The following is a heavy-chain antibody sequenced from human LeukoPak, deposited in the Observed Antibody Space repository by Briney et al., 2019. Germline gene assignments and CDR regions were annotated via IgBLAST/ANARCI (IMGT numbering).Heavy chain of an antibody. D-gene: IGHD6-13*01. Sequence: PGRSLRLSCAASGFTFDDYAMHWVRQAPEKGLEWVSGISWNSGSIGYADSVKGQFTISRDNAKNSLYLQMNSLRAEDTALYYCAKARYSANWYFDLWGRGTLVTVSS. CDR1: GFTFDDYA. CDR3: AKARYSANWYFDL. CDR2: ISWNSGSI. J-gene: IGHJ2*01. V-gene: IGHV3-9*01.